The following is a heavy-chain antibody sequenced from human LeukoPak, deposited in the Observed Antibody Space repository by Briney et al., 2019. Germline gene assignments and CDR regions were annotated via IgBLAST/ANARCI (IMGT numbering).Heavy chain of an antibody. CDR1: DDSMTSGDY. J-gene: IGHJ5*01. Sequence: SETLSLTWVVSDDSMTSGDYWAWVRRPRGEEREWIGSVYNSVSSSYNPSLKSRVTMSLDPSKNQFSLNLRSVTAADTAVYYCARNLSTEGWFDSWGRGILVPVSS. V-gene: IGHV4-38-2*01. CDR3: ARNLSTEGWFDS. D-gene: IGHD5/OR15-5a*01. CDR2: VYNSVSS.